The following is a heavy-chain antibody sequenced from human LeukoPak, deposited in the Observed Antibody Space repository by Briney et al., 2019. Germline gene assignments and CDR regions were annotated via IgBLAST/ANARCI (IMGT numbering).Heavy chain of an antibody. V-gene: IGHV4-59*01. CDR2: IYYSGST. D-gene: IGHD3-22*01. J-gene: IGHJ4*02. CDR1: GGSISSCY. CDR3: ARAAPYYYDSSGYYLGGIFDY. Sequence: SETLSLTCTVSGGSISSCYWSWIRQPPGKGLEWIGYIYYSGSTNYNPSLKSRVTISVDTSKNQFSLKLSSVTAADTAVYYCARAAPYYYDSSGYYLGGIFDYWGQGTLVTVSS.